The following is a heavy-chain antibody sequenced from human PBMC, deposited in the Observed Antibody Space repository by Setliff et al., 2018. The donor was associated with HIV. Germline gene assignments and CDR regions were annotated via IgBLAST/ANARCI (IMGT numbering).Heavy chain of an antibody. V-gene: IGHV3-30*18. Sequence: TGGSLGLSCAAAGFTVSSKYVTWVRQAPGKGLEWVDVISYDGTHKYYPVTVKSRFTSTRDNYKNTLYLQMNSLRAEDTAVYYCAKNQRGSSDNRFDPWGQGTLVTVSS. D-gene: IGHD6-6*01. CDR3: AKNQRGSSDNRFDP. CDR2: ISYDGTHK. J-gene: IGHJ5*02. CDR1: GFTVSSKY.